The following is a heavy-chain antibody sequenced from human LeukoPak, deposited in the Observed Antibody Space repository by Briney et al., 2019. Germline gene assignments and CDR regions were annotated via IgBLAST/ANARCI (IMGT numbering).Heavy chain of an antibody. CDR2: ISGSGGTI. CDR1: GFTFNSYA. V-gene: IGHV3-23*01. CDR3: SKAKGAYYSYGMDV. J-gene: IGHJ6*02. Sequence: GGSLRLSCAASGFTFNSYAMNWVRQAPGKGLEWVSVISGSGGTIYYADSVKGRFAISRDNSKNTLYLQMNSPRAEDTAVYYCSKAKGAYYSYGMDVWGPGTTVTVSS.